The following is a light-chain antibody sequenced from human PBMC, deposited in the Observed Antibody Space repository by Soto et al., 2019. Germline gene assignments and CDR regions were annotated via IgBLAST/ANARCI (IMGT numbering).Light chain of an antibody. J-gene: IGLJ1*01. CDR2: DVS. Sequence: QSVLTQPASGSGSPGQSITISCTGTSSDFGGYNYVSWYQQHPGKAPKLMIYDVSNRPSGVSNRFSGSKSGNTASLTISGLQAEDEADYYCSSYTSSSTLVVFGTGTNVTVL. CDR3: SSYTSSSTLVV. CDR1: SSDFGGYNY. V-gene: IGLV2-14*01.